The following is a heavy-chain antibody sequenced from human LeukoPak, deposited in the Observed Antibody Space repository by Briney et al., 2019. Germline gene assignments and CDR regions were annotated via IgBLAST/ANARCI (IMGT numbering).Heavy chain of an antibody. J-gene: IGHJ4*02. CDR3: AKEAGTAVGVYFDY. Sequence: GASVKVSCKASGGTLISYAISWVRQAPGQGLEWMGRIIPILGIANYAQKFQVTVTITADKSTSTAYMELSSLRSEDTAVYYCAKEAGTAVGVYFDYWGQGTPVTVSS. V-gene: IGHV1-69*04. D-gene: IGHD6-13*01. CDR1: GGTLISYA. CDR2: IIPILGIA.